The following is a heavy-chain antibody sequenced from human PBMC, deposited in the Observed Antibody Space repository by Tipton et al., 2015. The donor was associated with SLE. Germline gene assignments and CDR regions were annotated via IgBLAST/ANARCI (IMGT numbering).Heavy chain of an antibody. CDR1: GYSFTSYW. Sequence: QLVQSGAEVKKPGESLRISCKGSGYSFTSYWISWVRQMPGKGLEWMGRIDPSDSYTNYSPSFQGHVTISADKSISTAYLQWSSLKASDTAMYYCARHFNYYDSSGYPTGNAFDIWGQGTMVTVSS. CDR2: IDPSDSYT. CDR3: ARHFNYYDSSGYPTGNAFDI. V-gene: IGHV5-10-1*01. J-gene: IGHJ3*02. D-gene: IGHD3-22*01.